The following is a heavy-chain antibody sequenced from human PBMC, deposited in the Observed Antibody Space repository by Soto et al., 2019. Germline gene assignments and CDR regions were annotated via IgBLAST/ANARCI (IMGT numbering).Heavy chain of an antibody. CDR2: VYYSGTT. CDR3: VTVNLVGAAYYFDY. J-gene: IGHJ4*02. V-gene: IGHV4-30-4*01. Sequence: SETLSLTCTVSGGSIRNGDYYWGWIRQPPGKGLEWIGHVYYSGTTYSHPSLNSRVSISVDTSENQFSLRLTSVTAADTAVYYCVTVNLVGAAYYFDYWGPGTLVTVSS. D-gene: IGHD1-26*01. CDR1: GGSIRNGDYY.